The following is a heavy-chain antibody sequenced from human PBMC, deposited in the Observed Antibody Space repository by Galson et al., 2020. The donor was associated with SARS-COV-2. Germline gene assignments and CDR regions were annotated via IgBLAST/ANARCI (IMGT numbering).Heavy chain of an antibody. J-gene: IGHJ1*01. CDR2: IIDIFGKT. D-gene: IGHD1-26*01. CDR1: GGTFSHYG. CDR3: ATSSGYSFGIDDYFYH. Sequence: GASVKVSCKLSGGTFSHYGIHWVRQAPGQGLEWMGGIIDIFGKTKSAQKFQGRVTMTADESAATGYMELSSLVSEDTAVYYCATSSGYSFGIDDYFYHWGQGTQVTVSS. V-gene: IGHV1-69*13.